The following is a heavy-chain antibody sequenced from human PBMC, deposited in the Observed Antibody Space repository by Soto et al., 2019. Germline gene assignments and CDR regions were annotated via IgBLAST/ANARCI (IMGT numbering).Heavy chain of an antibody. CDR2: IYYSGST. CDR3: ATLPQLWLILEDY. CDR1: GGSISSSSYY. Sequence: PSETLSLTCTVSGGSISSSSYYWGWIRQPPGKGLEWIGSIYYSGSTYYNPSLKSRVTISVDTSKNQFSLKLSSVTAADTAVYYCATLPQLWLILEDYWGQGTLVTVSS. D-gene: IGHD5-18*01. J-gene: IGHJ4*02. V-gene: IGHV4-39*01.